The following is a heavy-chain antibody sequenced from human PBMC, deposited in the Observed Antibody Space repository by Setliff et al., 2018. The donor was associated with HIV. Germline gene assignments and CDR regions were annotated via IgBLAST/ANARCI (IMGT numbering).Heavy chain of an antibody. D-gene: IGHD3-22*01. J-gene: IGHJ4*02. V-gene: IGHV3-33*03. CDR1: GFTFSNYG. Sequence: TGGSLRLSCAASGFTFSNYGMHWVRQAPGKGLEWVAAVWDDGGNKYYADSVKGRFTISRDNSKNTLYLLVHSLRAEDTAVYYCAKASRGEYYDNSGFFVTYFDYWGQGKLVTVSS. CDR3: AKASRGEYYDNSGFFVTYFDY. CDR2: VWDDGGNK.